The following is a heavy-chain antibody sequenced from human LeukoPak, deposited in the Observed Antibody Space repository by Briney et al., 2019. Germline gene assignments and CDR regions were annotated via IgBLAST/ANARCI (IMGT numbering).Heavy chain of an antibody. CDR2: VSGGGDNT. Sequence: GGSLRLSCAASGFTFSNYAMNWVRQAPGKGPEWVSGVSGGGDNTYYADSVKGRFTISRDNSKNTLYLQMNSLGDEDTAIYYCARIKEQRKRYYYYGLDVWGPGTTVTVSS. D-gene: IGHD6-25*01. J-gene: IGHJ6*02. CDR3: ARIKEQRKRYYYYGLDV. CDR1: GFTFSNYA. V-gene: IGHV3-23*01.